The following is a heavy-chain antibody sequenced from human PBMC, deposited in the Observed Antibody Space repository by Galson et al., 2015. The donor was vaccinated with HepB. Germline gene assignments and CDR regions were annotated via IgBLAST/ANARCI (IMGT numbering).Heavy chain of an antibody. CDR3: VRDMNTVTTAYFHH. J-gene: IGHJ1*01. CDR1: GFTFSSYS. CDR2: ISSRSRYI. Sequence: SLRLSCAASGFTFSSYSMNWVRQAPGKGLEWVSSISSRSRYIYYADSVKGRFTISRDDAKNSLYLQMNSLRAEDAAVYYCVRDMNTVTTAYFHHWGQGTLVIVSS. V-gene: IGHV3-21*01. D-gene: IGHD4-17*01.